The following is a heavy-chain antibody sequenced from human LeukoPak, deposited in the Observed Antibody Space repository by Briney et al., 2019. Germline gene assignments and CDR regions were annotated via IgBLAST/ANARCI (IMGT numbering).Heavy chain of an antibody. Sequence: SETLSLTCTVSGGSISSGDYYWSWIRQPPGKGLEWIGYIYYSGSTNYNPSLKSRVTISVDTSKNQFSLKLSSVTAADTAVYYCARVGWRVAAVWGQGTLVTVSS. V-gene: IGHV4-61*08. J-gene: IGHJ4*02. D-gene: IGHD6-25*01. CDR3: ARVGWRVAAV. CDR1: GGSISSGDYY. CDR2: IYYSGST.